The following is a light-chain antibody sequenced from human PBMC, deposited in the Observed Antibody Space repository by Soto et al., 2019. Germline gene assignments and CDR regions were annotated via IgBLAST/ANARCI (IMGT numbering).Light chain of an antibody. V-gene: IGKV3-15*01. Sequence: EVVLTQSPGTLSLSPGERATLSCRASQSVSSRLAWYQQKPGQAPRLFIYGASTRATAIPPRFSGSGSGTEFTLTISSLQSEDFAVYYCQQYDNWPITFGQGTRLEIK. CDR2: GAS. CDR1: QSVSSR. J-gene: IGKJ5*01. CDR3: QQYDNWPIT.